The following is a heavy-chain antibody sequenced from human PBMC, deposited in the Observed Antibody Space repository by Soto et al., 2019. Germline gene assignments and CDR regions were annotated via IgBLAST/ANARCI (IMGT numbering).Heavy chain of an antibody. CDR1: GFTFSSYG. CDR3: AREIGDYDILTGYYLSCYYVGMDV. Sequence: GGSLRLSCAASGFTFSSYGMHWVRQAPGKGLEWVAVIWYDGSNKYYADSVKGRFTISRDNSKNTLYLQMNSLRAEDTAVYYCAREIGDYDILTGYYLSCYYVGMDVWGQGTTVTVSS. D-gene: IGHD3-9*01. J-gene: IGHJ6*02. V-gene: IGHV3-33*01. CDR2: IWYDGSNK.